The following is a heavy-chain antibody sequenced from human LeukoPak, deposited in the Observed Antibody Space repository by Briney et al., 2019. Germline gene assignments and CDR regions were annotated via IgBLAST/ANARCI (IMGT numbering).Heavy chain of an antibody. J-gene: IGHJ4*02. CDR2: ISNDGNNK. CDR1: RFTFSSYT. V-gene: IGHV3-30*04. D-gene: IGHD6-13*01. CDR3: AKGAAAAAPYYFDY. Sequence: GGSLRLSCAASRFTFSSYTMHWVRQAPGKGLEWVAVISNDGNNKYYADSVKGRFTISRDNSKNTLYLQMNSLRAEDTAVYYCAKGAAAAAPYYFDYWGQGTLVTVSS.